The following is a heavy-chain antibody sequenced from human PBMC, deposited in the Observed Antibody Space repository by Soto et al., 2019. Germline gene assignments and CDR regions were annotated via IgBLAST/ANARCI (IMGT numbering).Heavy chain of an antibody. Sequence: PSETLSLTCTVSGGSISSSSYYWGWIRQPPGKGLEWIGSIYYSGSTYYNPSLKSRVTISVDTSKNQFSLKLSSVTAADTAVYYCAKHGGSGSYYKKYYYYGMDVWGQGTTVTVSS. CDR1: GGSISSSSYY. CDR3: AKHGGSGSYYKKYYYYGMDV. CDR2: IYYSGST. V-gene: IGHV4-39*01. D-gene: IGHD3-10*01. J-gene: IGHJ6*02.